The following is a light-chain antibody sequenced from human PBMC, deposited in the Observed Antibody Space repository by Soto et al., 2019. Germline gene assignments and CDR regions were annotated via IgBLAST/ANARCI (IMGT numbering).Light chain of an antibody. CDR3: QQYETFSGT. CDR1: QSISSW. V-gene: IGKV1-5*01. Sequence: DLQMTQSPSTLSPSVVDSLTTTCRASQSISSWLAWYQQKPGKAPKLLIYDASSLESGVPSRFSGSGSGTEFTLTISSLQPDDFATYYCQQYETFSGTFGPGTKVDIK. J-gene: IGKJ1*01. CDR2: DAS.